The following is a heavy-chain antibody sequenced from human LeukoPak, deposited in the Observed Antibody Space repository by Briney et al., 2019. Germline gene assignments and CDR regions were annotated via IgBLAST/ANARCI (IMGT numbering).Heavy chain of an antibody. J-gene: IGHJ4*02. CDR1: GYTFTSYD. Sequence: ASVKVSCKASGYTFTSYDINWVRQATGQGLEWMGWMNPNSGNTGYAQKFQGRVTMTTDRSTDTAYMDLISLRSDDTAVYYCATVVVWGLLNYWGQGTLVTVSS. V-gene: IGHV1-8*01. CDR2: MNPNSGNT. CDR3: ATVVVWGLLNY. D-gene: IGHD2-8*02.